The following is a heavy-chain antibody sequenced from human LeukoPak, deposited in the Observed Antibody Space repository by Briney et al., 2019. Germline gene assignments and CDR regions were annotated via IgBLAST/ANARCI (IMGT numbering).Heavy chain of an antibody. J-gene: IGHJ4*02. CDR2: IYSGGGT. CDR1: GFTVTNNY. V-gene: IGHV3-53*01. Sequence: PGGSLRLSCAASGFTVTNNYMSWVRQAPGKGLEWVSVIYSGGGTYYTDSVKGRFSISRDNSKNTLYLQMNSLRAEDTAVYYCARGAIYGDQGYWGQGTLVTVSS. D-gene: IGHD3-3*01. CDR3: ARGAIYGDQGY.